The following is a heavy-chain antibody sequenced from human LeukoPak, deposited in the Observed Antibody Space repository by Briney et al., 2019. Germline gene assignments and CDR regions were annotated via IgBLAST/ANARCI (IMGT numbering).Heavy chain of an antibody. CDR2: IYYSGST. CDR1: GGSISSYY. CDR3: ARHPRRGAPFDY. V-gene: IGHV4-59*08. D-gene: IGHD3-10*01. J-gene: IGHJ4*02. Sequence: PSETLSLTCTVSGGSISSYYWSWIRQPPGKGLEWIGYIYYSGSTNYNPSLKSRVTISVDTSKNQFSLKLSSVTAADTAVYYCARHPRRGAPFDYWGQGTLVTVSS.